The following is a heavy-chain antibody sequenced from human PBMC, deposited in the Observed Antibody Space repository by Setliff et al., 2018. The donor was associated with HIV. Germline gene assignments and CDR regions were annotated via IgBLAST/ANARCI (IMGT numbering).Heavy chain of an antibody. D-gene: IGHD2-21*02. CDR1: GFSFSSYA. CDR2: ISASGGSA. Sequence: GGSLRLSCAATGFSFSSYAMSWVRQAPGKGLEWVSGISASGGSAYYAESVKGRFTISRDNSKNTLYLQMNSLRVEDTAVYYCAKDVSPGQDIVVVTATDYWGQGTLVTVSS. V-gene: IGHV3-23*01. J-gene: IGHJ4*02. CDR3: AKDVSPGQDIVVVTATDY.